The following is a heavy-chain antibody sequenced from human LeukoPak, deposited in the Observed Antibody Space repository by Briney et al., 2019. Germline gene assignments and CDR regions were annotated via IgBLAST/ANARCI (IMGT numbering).Heavy chain of an antibody. CDR3: ARPRSGWDYFYSGMDV. CDR1: GFTFSSYA. D-gene: IGHD6-19*01. Sequence: PGVSLRLSCAASGFTFSSYAMHWVRQAPGKGLEWVAVISYDGSNKYYADSVKGRFTISRDNSKNTLYLQMNSLRAEDTAVYYCARPRSGWDYFYSGMDVWGQGTTVTVSS. CDR2: ISYDGSNK. J-gene: IGHJ6*02. V-gene: IGHV3-30-3*01.